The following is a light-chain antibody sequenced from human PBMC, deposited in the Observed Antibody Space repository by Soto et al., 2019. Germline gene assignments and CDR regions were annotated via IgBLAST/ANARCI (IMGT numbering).Light chain of an antibody. Sequence: EIVLTQSPGTLSLSPGERATLSCRASQSVSSSYLAWYQQKPGQAPRLLIYGASSRATGIPDRFSGSGSGTDFTLTISSLQPEDFATYYCQQSYSTPRFTFGPGTKVDIK. J-gene: IGKJ3*01. CDR2: GAS. CDR1: QSVSSSY. CDR3: QQSYSTPRFT. V-gene: IGKV3-20*01.